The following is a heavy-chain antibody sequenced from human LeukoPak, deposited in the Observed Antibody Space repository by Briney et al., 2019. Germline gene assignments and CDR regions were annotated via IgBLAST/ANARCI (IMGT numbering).Heavy chain of an antibody. Sequence: GGSLRLSCAASGFTFSSYAMHWVRQAPGKGLEWVAVISYDGSNKYYADSVKGRFTISRDNSKNTLYLQMNSLRAEDTAVYYCARDPDSSGWPRFDYWGQGTLVTVSS. CDR3: ARDPDSSGWPRFDY. J-gene: IGHJ4*02. V-gene: IGHV3-30-3*01. CDR2: ISYDGSNK. CDR1: GFTFSSYA. D-gene: IGHD6-19*01.